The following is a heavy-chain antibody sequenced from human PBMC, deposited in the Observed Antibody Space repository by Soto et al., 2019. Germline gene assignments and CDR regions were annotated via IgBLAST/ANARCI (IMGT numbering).Heavy chain of an antibody. J-gene: IGHJ4*02. CDR3: ARDDTRAGYDY. V-gene: IGHV4-31*03. D-gene: IGHD5-18*01. Sequence: QVQLQESGPGLVKPSQTLSLTCTVSGGSITTGGYYWSWIRQHPGKGLEWIGYIYYSGSTSYNPSRKRRITMSVATSTNQFALKLNSVTAADTAVYYCARDDTRAGYDYWGQGTLVTVSS. CDR2: IYYSGST. CDR1: GGSITTGGYY.